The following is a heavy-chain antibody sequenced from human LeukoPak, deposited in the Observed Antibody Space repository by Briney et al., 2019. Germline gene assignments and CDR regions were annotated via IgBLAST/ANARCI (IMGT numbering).Heavy chain of an antibody. Sequence: ASVKVSCKTSGYTFTSHYMHWVRQAPGQGLEWMGIINPSGGSISYAQKFQDRVTMTRDTPRTTVYLELSSLRSEDTAVYYCARGRDGYNSDTDYWGQGTLVTVSS. V-gene: IGHV1-46*01. J-gene: IGHJ4*02. CDR1: GYTFTSHY. CDR2: INPSGGSI. D-gene: IGHD5-24*01. CDR3: ARGRDGYNSDTDY.